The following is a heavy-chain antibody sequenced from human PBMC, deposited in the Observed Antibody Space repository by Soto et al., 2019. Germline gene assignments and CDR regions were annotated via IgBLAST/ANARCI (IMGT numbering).Heavy chain of an antibody. Sequence: GGSLRLSCEASGFTFSSYDMHWVRQATGKGLEWVSAIGTAGDTYYPGSVKGRFTISRENAKNSLYLQMNSLRAGDTAVYYCASGAPGGYPLLDYFDYWGQGTLVTVSS. CDR2: IGTAGDT. J-gene: IGHJ4*02. CDR1: GFTFSSYD. V-gene: IGHV3-13*01. CDR3: ASGAPGGYPLLDYFDY. D-gene: IGHD2-8*02.